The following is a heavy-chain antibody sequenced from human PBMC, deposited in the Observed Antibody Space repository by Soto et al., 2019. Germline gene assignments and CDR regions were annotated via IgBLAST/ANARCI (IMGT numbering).Heavy chain of an antibody. J-gene: IGHJ6*03. CDR3: ARVRVVATPAVSYYYYYMDV. D-gene: IGHD2-15*01. CDR1: GGSISSYY. Sequence: SETLSLTCTVSGGSISSYYWSWIRQPPGKGLEWIGYIYYSGSTNYNPSLKSRVTISVDTSKNQFSLKLSSVTAADTAVYYCARVRVVATPAVSYYYYYMDVWGKGTTVTVSS. CDR2: IYYSGST. V-gene: IGHV4-59*01.